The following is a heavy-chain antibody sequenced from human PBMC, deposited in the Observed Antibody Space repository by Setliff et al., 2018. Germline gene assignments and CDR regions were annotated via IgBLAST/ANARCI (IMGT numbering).Heavy chain of an antibody. CDR1: GGTFSSYA. CDR2: IIPIFGTA. J-gene: IGHJ6*03. Sequence: GASVKVSCKASGGTFSSYAISWVRQAPGQGLEWMGGIIPIFGTANYAQKFQGRVTITTDESTSTAYMEMSSLRADDTALYYCARGFRGVVGLYYYYFMDVWGKGTTVTVSS. CDR3: ARGFRGVVGLYYYYFMDV. D-gene: IGHD3-10*01. V-gene: IGHV1-69*05.